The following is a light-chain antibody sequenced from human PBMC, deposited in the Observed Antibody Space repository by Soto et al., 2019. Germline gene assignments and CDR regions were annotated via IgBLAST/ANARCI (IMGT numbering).Light chain of an antibody. CDR2: DAS. CDR3: QQYDNLPPLT. J-gene: IGKJ4*01. Sequence: DIKMTQSPSSLSASVGYRVTITCQASQDISNYLNWYQQKPGKAPKLLIYDASNLETGVPSRFSGSGSGTDFTFTISSLQPEDIATYYCQQYDNLPPLTFGGGTKVDI. CDR1: QDISNY. V-gene: IGKV1-33*01.